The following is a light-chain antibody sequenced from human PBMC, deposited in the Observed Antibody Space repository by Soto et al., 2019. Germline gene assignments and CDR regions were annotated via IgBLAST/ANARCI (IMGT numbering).Light chain of an antibody. J-gene: IGKJ1*01. Sequence: DIQMTQSPSTLSASVGDRVMITCRASQNINNRLAWYQQRPGKAPKLLVYWASTLESGVPSRFSGSGSWTAFALSISSLPPDDFATYSCQRVYTYSPWTFGKGPRVEV. CDR3: QRVYTYSPWT. CDR2: WAS. V-gene: IGKV1-5*03. CDR1: QNINNR.